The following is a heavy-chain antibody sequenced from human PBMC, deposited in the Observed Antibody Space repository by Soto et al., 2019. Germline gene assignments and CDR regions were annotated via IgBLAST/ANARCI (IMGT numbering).Heavy chain of an antibody. J-gene: IGHJ5*02. CDR1: GGSISSGDYY. CDR2: IYYSGST. V-gene: IGHV4-30-4*01. Sequence: SETLSLTCTVSGGSISSGDYYWSWIRQPPGKGLEWIGYIYYSGSTYYNPSLKSRVTISADTSKNQFSLKLSSVTAADTAVYYCARGIAAARTAWFDPWGQGTLVTVSS. CDR3: ARGIAAARTAWFDP. D-gene: IGHD6-13*01.